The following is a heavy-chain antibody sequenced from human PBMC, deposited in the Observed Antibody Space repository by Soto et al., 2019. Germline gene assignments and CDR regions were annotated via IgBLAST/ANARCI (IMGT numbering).Heavy chain of an antibody. CDR2: IDPTDSST. Sequence: EVLLVQSGTEVKKPGQSLRISCQGSGYTFTSYWITWVRQLPGKGLEWMGRIDPTDSSTKYSPSFQGHVTISADNSVSTVYLQWSSLKASDTAMYYCARHHVAGGRHGMDVWGQGTTVIVSS. CDR3: ARHHVAGGRHGMDV. J-gene: IGHJ6*02. CDR1: GYTFTSYW. D-gene: IGHD6-19*01. V-gene: IGHV5-10-1*03.